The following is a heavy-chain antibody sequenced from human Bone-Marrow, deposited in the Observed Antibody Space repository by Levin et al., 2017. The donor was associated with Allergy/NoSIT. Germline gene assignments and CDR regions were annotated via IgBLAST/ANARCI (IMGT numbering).Heavy chain of an antibody. J-gene: IGHJ6*02. D-gene: IGHD2-21*02. CDR1: GDSVSSNSAA. V-gene: IGHV6-1*01. Sequence: SETLSLTCAISGDSVSSNSAAWNWIRQSPSRGLEWLGRTYYRSKWYNDYAVSVKSRITINPDTSKNQFSLQLNSVTPEDTAVYYCARTDCGGDCYYYYGMDVWGQGTTVTVSS. CDR2: TYYRSKWYN. CDR3: ARTDCGGDCYYYYGMDV.